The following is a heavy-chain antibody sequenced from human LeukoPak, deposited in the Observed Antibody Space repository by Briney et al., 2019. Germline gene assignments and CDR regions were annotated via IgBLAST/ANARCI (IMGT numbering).Heavy chain of an antibody. V-gene: IGHV3-53*01. CDR3: ARDRTRTKGYFDY. Sequence: GGSLRLSCAASGFTVSNTYMSWVRQAPGKGLEWVSLIYSGGGTYSADSVKGRFTISRDISKNTVYLQMSNLKAEDTAIYYCARDRTRTKGYFDYWGQGTLVTVSS. D-gene: IGHD1-1*01. CDR1: GFTVSNTY. J-gene: IGHJ4*02. CDR2: IYSGGGT.